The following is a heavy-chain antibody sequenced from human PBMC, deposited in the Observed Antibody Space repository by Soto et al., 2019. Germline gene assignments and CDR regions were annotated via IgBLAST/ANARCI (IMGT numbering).Heavy chain of an antibody. D-gene: IGHD1-26*01. V-gene: IGHV4-34*01. J-gene: IGHJ4*02. Sequence: QVQLQQSGAGLLKPSETLSLTCDVYGGSFSDYIWTWIRQTPGKGLQWIGQINHSGSANYNPSLRSRVPISVHTPRXXFXMELSSVTAADTAVYYCARGLISGSHYSGGWYYFDSWGQGTQVTVSS. CDR2: INHSGSA. CDR1: GGSFSDYI. CDR3: ARGLISGSHYSGGWYYFDS.